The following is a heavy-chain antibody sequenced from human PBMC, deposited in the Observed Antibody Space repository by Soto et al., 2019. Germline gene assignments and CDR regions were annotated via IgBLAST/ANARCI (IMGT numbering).Heavy chain of an antibody. J-gene: IGHJ6*02. V-gene: IGHV1-46*01. CDR3: ARGIGGSYYYYYGMDV. Sequence: ASVKVSCKASGYTFTSYYMHWVRQAPGQGLEWMGIINPSGGSTSYAQKFQGRVTMTRDTSTSTVYMELSSLRSEDTAVYYCARGIGGSYYYYYGMDVWGQGTKVTVYS. D-gene: IGHD1-26*01. CDR2: INPSGGST. CDR1: GYTFTSYY.